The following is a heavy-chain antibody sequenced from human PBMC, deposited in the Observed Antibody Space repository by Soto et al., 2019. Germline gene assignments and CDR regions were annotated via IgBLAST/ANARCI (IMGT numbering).Heavy chain of an antibody. D-gene: IGHD1-26*01. CDR1: GGSISSSSYY. V-gene: IGHV4-39*01. J-gene: IGHJ6*03. CDR2: IYYSGST. Sequence: QLQLQESGPGLVKPSETLSLTCTVSGGSISSSSYYWGWIRQPPGKGLEWIGGIYYSGSTYYNPSLKSRVTISLDTSKNQFSLKLSSVTAADTAVYYCARHIPAYIGEVYYYYYYMDVWGKGTTVTVSS. CDR3: ARHIPAYIGEVYYYYYYMDV.